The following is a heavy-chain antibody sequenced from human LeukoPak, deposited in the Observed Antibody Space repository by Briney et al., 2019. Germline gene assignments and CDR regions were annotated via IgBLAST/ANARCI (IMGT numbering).Heavy chain of an antibody. J-gene: IGHJ3*02. V-gene: IGHV4-59*01. CDR2: IHYSGST. Sequence: SETLSLTCTVSGGSISSYYWSWIRQPPGEGLEWIGYIHYSGSTNYNPSLKSRVTIPVDTSKNQFSLKLSSVTAADTAVYYCARAVAAYDILTGYSDDAFDIWGQGTMVAVSS. CDR1: GGSISSYY. D-gene: IGHD3-9*01. CDR3: ARAVAAYDILTGYSDDAFDI.